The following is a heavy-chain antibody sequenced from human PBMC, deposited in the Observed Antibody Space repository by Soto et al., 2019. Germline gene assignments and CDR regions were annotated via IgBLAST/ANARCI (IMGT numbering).Heavy chain of an antibody. CDR3: APHTLDTGMPSGY. CDR1: GYTFTNYG. J-gene: IGHJ4*02. Sequence: QVQLVQSGAEVREPGASVKVSCKASGYTFTNYGVSGVRQAPGQGLEWMGWIGGYKGNTNYAQKLQGRVTLTTDTSTSTAYMALRSLRSADTAVYYCAPHTLDTGMPSGYWGQGTLVTVSS. CDR2: IGGYKGNT. V-gene: IGHV1-18*01. D-gene: IGHD5-18*01.